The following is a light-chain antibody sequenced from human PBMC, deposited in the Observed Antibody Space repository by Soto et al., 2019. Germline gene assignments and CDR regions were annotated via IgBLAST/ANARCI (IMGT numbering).Light chain of an antibody. CDR2: EGN. V-gene: IGLV2-23*01. Sequence: QSALTQPASVSGSPGQSITISCTGTSSDVGTYNLVTWYQQHPGKVPKLILYEGNKRPSGVSDRFSASKSGNTASLTISGLQPEDEADYYCCSYAPSRTLLFGGGTKVTVL. CDR1: SSDVGTYNL. J-gene: IGLJ3*02. CDR3: CSYAPSRTLL.